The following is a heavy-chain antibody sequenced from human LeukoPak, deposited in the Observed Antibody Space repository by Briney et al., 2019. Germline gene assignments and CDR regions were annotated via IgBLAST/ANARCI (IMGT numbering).Heavy chain of an antibody. CDR3: ARVAVSPILFDY. Sequence: SQTLSLTCNVSGGSISSGRYYWSWIRQPPGKGLEWIGSIYHSGSTYYNPSLKSRVTISVDTSKNQFSLKLSSVTAADTAVYYCARVAVSPILFDYWGQGTLVTVSS. D-gene: IGHD3-16*02. J-gene: IGHJ4*02. V-gene: IGHV4-39*07. CDR2: IYHSGST. CDR1: GGSISSGRYY.